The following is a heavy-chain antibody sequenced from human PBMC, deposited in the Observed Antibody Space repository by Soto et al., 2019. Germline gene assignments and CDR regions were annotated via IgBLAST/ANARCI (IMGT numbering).Heavy chain of an antibody. CDR1: GDSVSSNSAA. Sequence: SQTLSLTCAISGDSVSSNSAAWNWIRQSPSRGLEWLGRTYYRSKWYNDYAVSVKSRITINPDTSKNQFSLQLNSVTPEDTAVYYCARYSDNLELFYGYYDGMDVWGQGTTVTVSS. D-gene: IGHD1-7*01. CDR2: TYYRSKWYN. J-gene: IGHJ6*02. V-gene: IGHV6-1*01. CDR3: ARYSDNLELFYGYYDGMDV.